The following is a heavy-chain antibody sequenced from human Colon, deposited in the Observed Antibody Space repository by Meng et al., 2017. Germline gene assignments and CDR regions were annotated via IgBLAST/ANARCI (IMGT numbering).Heavy chain of an antibody. V-gene: IGHV4-39*07. Sequence: KLQESGPGLVRPSETPSLTCTVSGGSVSSGSYYWSWIRQPPGKGLEWVGEIHPSGSTYYSPSLQSRVTITLDTSKNQFSLTLSSMTAADTAVYYCARGVDWAKSGNFWGQGTLVTVSS. D-gene: IGHD3-9*01. CDR2: IHPSGST. J-gene: IGHJ4*02. CDR3: ARGVDWAKSGNF. CDR1: GGSVSSGSYY.